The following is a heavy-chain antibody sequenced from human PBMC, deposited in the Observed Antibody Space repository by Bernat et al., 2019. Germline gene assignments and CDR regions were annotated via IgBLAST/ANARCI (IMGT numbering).Heavy chain of an antibody. V-gene: IGHV3-21*01. CDR1: GFTFSSYS. D-gene: IGHD3-10*01. Sequence: EVQLVESGGGLVKPGGSLRLSCAASGFTFSSYSMNWVRQAPGKGLEWVSSISSSSYIYYADSVKGRFTISRDNAKNSLYLQMNSLRAEDTAVYYCARDREITMVRGVTYYYYGMDVWGQGTTVTVSS. J-gene: IGHJ6*02. CDR2: ISSSSYI. CDR3: ARDREITMVRGVTYYYYGMDV.